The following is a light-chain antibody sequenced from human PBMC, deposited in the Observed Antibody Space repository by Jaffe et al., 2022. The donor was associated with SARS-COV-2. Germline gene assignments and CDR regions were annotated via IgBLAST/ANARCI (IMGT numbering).Light chain of an antibody. CDR2: DIT. J-gene: IGLJ3*02. V-gene: IGLV2-14*03. Sequence: QSALTQPASVSGSPGQSITISCTGTSGDIGRYNFVSWYQQHPGKAPKLMIFDITTRPSGVSNRFSGSKSGNTASLTISGLQAEDEADYYCKSYTSDTTWVFGGGTKLTVL. CDR1: SGDIGRYNF. CDR3: KSYTSDTTWV.